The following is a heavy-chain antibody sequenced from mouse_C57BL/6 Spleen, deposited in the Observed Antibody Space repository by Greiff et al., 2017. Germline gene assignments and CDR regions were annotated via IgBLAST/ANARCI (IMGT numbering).Heavy chain of an antibody. Sequence: QVQLQQSGPGLVQPSQSLSITCTVSGFSLTSYGVHWVRQSPGKGLEWLGVIWSGGSTDYNAAVISRLSISKDNSKGQVFFKMNSLQADDTAIYYCAGYGSSYLYYYAMDYWGQGTSVTVSS. CDR3: AGYGSSYLYYYAMDY. CDR1: GFSLTSYG. CDR2: IWSGGST. J-gene: IGHJ4*01. V-gene: IGHV2-2*01. D-gene: IGHD1-1*01.